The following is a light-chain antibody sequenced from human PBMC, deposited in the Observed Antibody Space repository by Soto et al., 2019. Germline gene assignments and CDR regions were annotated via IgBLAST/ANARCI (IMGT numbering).Light chain of an antibody. CDR3: QQYGSSPVT. J-gene: IGKJ2*01. CDR1: QSVSSSY. Sequence: EIVLTQSPGTLSLSPGERATLSCRASQSVSSSYLAWYQQKPGQAPRLLIYGASSRATGIPDRFSGIGSGTDFTLTLSRLEPEDFAVYYCQQYGSSPVTFGQGTKLEIK. V-gene: IGKV3-20*01. CDR2: GAS.